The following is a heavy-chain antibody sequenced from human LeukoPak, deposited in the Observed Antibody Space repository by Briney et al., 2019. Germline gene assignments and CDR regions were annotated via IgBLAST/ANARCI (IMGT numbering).Heavy chain of an antibody. D-gene: IGHD2-8*02. CDR2: MYSDGST. J-gene: IGHJ4*02. CDR1: GFTVSSNY. V-gene: IGHV3-66*01. CDR3: ARGRPTWSFDN. Sequence: PGGSLRLSCAASGFTVSSNYMTWVRHAPGKGLEWVSVMYSDGSTDHADSVRGRFTIARDNSKNTLFLQMNTLRAEDTAVYYCARGRPTWSFDNWGQGTLVTVSS.